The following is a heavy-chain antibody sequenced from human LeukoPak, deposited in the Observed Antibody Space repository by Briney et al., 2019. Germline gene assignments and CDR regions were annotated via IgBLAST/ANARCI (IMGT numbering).Heavy chain of an antibody. V-gene: IGHV3-33*01. D-gene: IGHD2-15*01. Sequence: PGRSLRLSCAASGFTFSSYGMHWVRQAPGKGLVWVAVIWYDGSNKYYADSVKGRFTISRDNSKNTLYLQMNSLRAEDTAVYYCARGVVVVAATPGYFDYWGQGTLVTVSS. J-gene: IGHJ4*02. CDR1: GFTFSSYG. CDR3: ARGVVVVAATPGYFDY. CDR2: IWYDGSNK.